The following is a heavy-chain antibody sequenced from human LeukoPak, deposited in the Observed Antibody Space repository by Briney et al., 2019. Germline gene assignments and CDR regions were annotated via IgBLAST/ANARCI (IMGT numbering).Heavy chain of an antibody. CDR3: ARVLDYYYDSSGCYYAH. CDR2: MNPNSGNT. Sequence: ASVKVSCKASGYTFTSYDINWVRQATGQGLEWMGWMNPNSGNTGYAQKFQGRVTMTRNTSISTAYMELSSLRSEDTAVYYCARVLDYYYDSSGCYYAHWGQGTLVTVSS. CDR1: GYTFTSYD. J-gene: IGHJ4*02. V-gene: IGHV1-8*01. D-gene: IGHD3-22*01.